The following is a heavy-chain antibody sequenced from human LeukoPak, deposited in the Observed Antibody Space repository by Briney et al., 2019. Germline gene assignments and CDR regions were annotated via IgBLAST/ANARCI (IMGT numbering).Heavy chain of an antibody. CDR1: GGTFSSYA. J-gene: IGHJ5*02. CDR2: IIPIFGTA. V-gene: IGHV1-69*05. CDR3: ARGNSQDDFVP. D-gene: IGHD3-3*01. Sequence: ASVKVSCKAYGGTFSSYAISWVRQAPGQRLEWMGGIIPIFGTANYAQKFQGRVTMTRDTSTSTVYMELSSLRSEDTAVYYCARGNSQDDFVPWGQGTLVTVSS.